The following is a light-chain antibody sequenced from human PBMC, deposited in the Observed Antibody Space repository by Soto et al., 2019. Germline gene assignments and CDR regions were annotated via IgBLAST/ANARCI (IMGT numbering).Light chain of an antibody. CDR1: QSVSSN. V-gene: IGKV3-15*01. J-gene: IGKJ4*01. CDR3: QQYNNWPPAT. Sequence: EIVMTQSPVTLSVSLGERATLSCRASQSVSSNLAWYQQKPGQAPRLLIYGASTRATGIPARFSGSGSGTEFTLTISGLQSEDFAIYYCQQYNNWPPATFGGGTKVEIQ. CDR2: GAS.